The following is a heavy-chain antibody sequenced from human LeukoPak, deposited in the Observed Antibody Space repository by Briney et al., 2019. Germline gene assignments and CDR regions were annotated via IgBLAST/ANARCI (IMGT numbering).Heavy chain of an antibody. D-gene: IGHD2-2*01. CDR1: GGTFSSYA. CDR2: IIPIFGTA. CDR3: ASRLYCSNTRCRNFPFAY. Sequence: SVKVSCKASGGTFSSYAINWVGQAPGQGLEWMGGIIPIFGTANYAQKFQDRVTITADESTSTAYMELSSLRSEDTAIYYCASRLYCSNTRCRNFPFAYWGQGTLVTVSS. V-gene: IGHV1-69*13. J-gene: IGHJ4*02.